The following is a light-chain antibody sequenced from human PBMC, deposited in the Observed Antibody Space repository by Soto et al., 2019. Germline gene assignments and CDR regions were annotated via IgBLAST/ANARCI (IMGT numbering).Light chain of an antibody. CDR3: QSYDSSLVGWV. J-gene: IGLJ3*02. Sequence: QSVLTQPPSVSGAPGQRVTLSCSGGSSNIGAGYDVHWYQQLPGTAPKLLIYGSLKWPSGVPDRFSGSKSGPSASLAITGLQAEDEAYYYCQSYDSSLVGWVFGGGTKLTVL. V-gene: IGLV1-40*01. CDR1: SSNIGAGYD. CDR2: GSL.